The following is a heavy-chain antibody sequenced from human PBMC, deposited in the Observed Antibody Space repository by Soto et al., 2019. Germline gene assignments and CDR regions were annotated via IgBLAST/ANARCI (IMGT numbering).Heavy chain of an antibody. V-gene: IGHV1-24*01. J-gene: IGHJ4*02. CDR3: TRAPRGIIVAPDY. Sequence: ASVKVSCKVSGYTLTELSMHWVRQAPGKGLEWIGGFDPEDGETIYAQKFQGRVTVSTDTSISTTYMELSSLTSEDTAVYYCTRAPRGIIVAPDYWGQGTLVTVSS. CDR2: FDPEDGET. CDR1: GYTLTELS. D-gene: IGHD6-19*01.